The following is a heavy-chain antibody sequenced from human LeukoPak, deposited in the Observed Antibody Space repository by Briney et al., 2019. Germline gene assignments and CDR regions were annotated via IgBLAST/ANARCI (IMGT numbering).Heavy chain of an antibody. V-gene: IGHV3-23*01. CDR2: ISGSGGST. J-gene: IGHJ4*02. CDR1: GFTFSSYA. CDR3: AKGEWLVRGRYFDY. D-gene: IGHD6-19*01. Sequence: GGSLRLSCAASGFTFSSYAMSWVRQAPGKGLEWVSAISGSGGSTYYADSAKGRFTISRDNSKDTLYLQMNSLRAEDTAVYYCAKGEWLVRGRYFDYWGQGTLVTVSS.